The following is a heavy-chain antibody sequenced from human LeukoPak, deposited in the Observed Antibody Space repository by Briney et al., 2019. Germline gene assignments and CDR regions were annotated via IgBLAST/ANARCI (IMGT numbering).Heavy chain of an antibody. CDR3: AKGKIGYCSSTSCHLFDY. CDR2: ISGSGGST. D-gene: IGHD2-2*01. Sequence: AGGSLRLSCAASGFTFDDYAMNWVRQAPGKGLEWVSAISGSGGSTYYADSVKGRFTISRDNSKNTLYLQMNSLRAEDTAVYYCAKGKIGYCSSTSCHLFDYWGQGTLVTVSS. V-gene: IGHV3-23*01. J-gene: IGHJ4*02. CDR1: GFTFDDYA.